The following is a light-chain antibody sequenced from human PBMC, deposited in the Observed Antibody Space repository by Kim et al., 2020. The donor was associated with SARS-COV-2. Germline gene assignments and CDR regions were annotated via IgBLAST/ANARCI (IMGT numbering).Light chain of an antibody. CDR3: SSYAGSNNYV. Sequence: GQSVTISCTGTSSDVGGYNYVSWYQQHPGKAPKLMIYEVSKRPSGVPDRFSGSKSGNTASLTVSGLQAEDEAEYYCSSYAGSNNYVFGTGTKVTVL. CDR1: SSDVGGYNY. J-gene: IGLJ1*01. V-gene: IGLV2-8*01. CDR2: EVS.